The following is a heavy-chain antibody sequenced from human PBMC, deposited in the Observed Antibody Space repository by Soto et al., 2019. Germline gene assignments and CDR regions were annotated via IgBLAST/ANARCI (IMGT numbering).Heavy chain of an antibody. CDR1: GGSISSYY. J-gene: IGHJ4*02. Sequence: QVQLQESGPGLVKPSETLSLTCTVSGGSISSYYWSWIRQPPGKGLEWIGYIYYSGRTNYNPSLKSRVTISVDTSKNHFSLKLSSVTAADTAVYYCARVRGSGRGHDYWGQGTLVTVSS. CDR3: ARVRGSGRGHDY. D-gene: IGHD3-10*01. CDR2: IYYSGRT. V-gene: IGHV4-59*01.